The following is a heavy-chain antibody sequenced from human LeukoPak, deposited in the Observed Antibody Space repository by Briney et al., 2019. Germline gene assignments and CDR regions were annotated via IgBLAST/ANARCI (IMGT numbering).Heavy chain of an antibody. CDR1: GGSISSSSYY. D-gene: IGHD3-22*01. CDR2: IYYSGST. CDR3: ARQGRVEWVGVISFDY. V-gene: IGHV4-39*01. Sequence: SETLSLTCTVSGGSISSSSYYWGWIRQPPGKGLGWVGSIYYSGSTYYNPAIKSQVTISVDTSKNQYSLKLSSVTAADTAVYYCARQGRVEWVGVISFDYWGQGTLVTVSS. J-gene: IGHJ4*02.